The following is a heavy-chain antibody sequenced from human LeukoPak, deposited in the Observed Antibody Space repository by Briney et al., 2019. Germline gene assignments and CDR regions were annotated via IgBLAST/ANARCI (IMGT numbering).Heavy chain of an antibody. V-gene: IGHV1-24*01. CDR2: FDRENGKT. Sequence: ASVKVSCRVSGYSLTELSIHWVRQRLGEGLEWMGGFDRENGKTLYSRDFEGRVTMTEDASLATAYLHLSSLRSDDTAVYYCATGDYGGIYFDSWGQGTLLIVSS. D-gene: IGHD4-23*01. CDR3: ATGDYGGIYFDS. CDR1: GYSLTELS. J-gene: IGHJ4*02.